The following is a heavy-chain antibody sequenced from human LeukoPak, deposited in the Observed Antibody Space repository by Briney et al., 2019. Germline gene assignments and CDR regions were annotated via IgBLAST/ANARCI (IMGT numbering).Heavy chain of an antibody. D-gene: IGHD6-13*01. J-gene: IGHJ4*02. V-gene: IGHV3-48*02. CDR3: ARGVEMHISGWLFDY. CDR1: GFTFSSYN. CDR2: ISSSSSTR. Sequence: GGSLRLSCAASGFTFSSYNMNWVRQAPGKGLEWVSYISSSSSTRHYADSVKARFTISRDNAKDSLFLQMNSLRDEDTAVYYCARGVEMHISGWLFDYWGQGTLVTVSS.